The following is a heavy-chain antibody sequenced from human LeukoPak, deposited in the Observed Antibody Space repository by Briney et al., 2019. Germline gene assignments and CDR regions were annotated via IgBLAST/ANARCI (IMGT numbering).Heavy chain of an antibody. J-gene: IGHJ4*02. CDR1: GGSNSSGSYY. Sequence: SETLSLTCTVSGGSNSSGSYYWSWIRQPAGKGLEWIGRIYTSGSTTYNPSLKSRVTIPVATSKNQFSLKLSSVTAADTAVYYGARGPVVAAITVWGQGTLVTVSS. D-gene: IGHD2-15*01. CDR3: ARGPVVAAITV. V-gene: IGHV4-61*02. CDR2: IYTSGST.